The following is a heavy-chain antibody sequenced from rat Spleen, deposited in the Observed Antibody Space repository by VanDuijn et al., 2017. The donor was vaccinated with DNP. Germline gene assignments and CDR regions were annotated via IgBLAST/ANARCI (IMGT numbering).Heavy chain of an antibody. CDR1: GFTFSNYG. J-gene: IGHJ2*01. CDR2: ISPSGGST. Sequence: EVQLVESGGGLVQPGRSLKLSCAASGFTFSNYGMHWIRQAPTKGLGWVESISPSGGSTYYGDSVTARFTISRDISKSTLYLQMDSLRSADTATYYCAARAPGDYYYGGYFDYWGQGVMVTVSS. D-gene: IGHD1-6*01. CDR3: AARAPGDYYYGGYFDY. V-gene: IGHV5-19*01.